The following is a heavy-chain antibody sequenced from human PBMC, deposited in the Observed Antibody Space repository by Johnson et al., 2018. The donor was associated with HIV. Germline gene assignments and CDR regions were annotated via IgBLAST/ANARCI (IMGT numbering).Heavy chain of an antibody. V-gene: IGHV3-30*02. J-gene: IGHJ3*02. CDR2: IRYDGTDK. CDR1: GFTSSSYG. Sequence: QVQLLESGGGVAQPGGPPRLSCPGSGFTSSSYGMHWVPPAPGQGPAWVSFIRYDGTDKPYADSVKGRFTIPSDNSKNTVYLQTNSLRAEDTAVYYCARPIARGASSIWGQGRMVTVSS. D-gene: IGHD1-26*01. CDR3: ARPIARGASSI.